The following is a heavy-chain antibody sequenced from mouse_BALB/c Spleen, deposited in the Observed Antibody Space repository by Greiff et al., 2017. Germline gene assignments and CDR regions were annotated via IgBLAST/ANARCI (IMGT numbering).Heavy chain of an antibody. D-gene: IGHD4-1*01. V-gene: IGHV7-3*02. CDR2: IRNKANGYTT. J-gene: IGHJ4*01. CDR3: ARDGPPLANWDVGNAMDY. Sequence: EVMLVESGGGLVQPGGSLRLSCATSGFTFTDYYMSWVRQPPGKALEWLGFIRNKANGYTTEYSASVKGRFTISRDNSQSILYLQMNTLRAEDSATYYCARDGPPLANWDVGNAMDYWGQGTSVTVSS. CDR1: GFTFTDYY.